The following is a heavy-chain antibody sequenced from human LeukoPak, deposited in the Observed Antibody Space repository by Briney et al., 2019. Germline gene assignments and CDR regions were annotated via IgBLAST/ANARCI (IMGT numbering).Heavy chain of an antibody. D-gene: IGHD6-19*01. J-gene: IGHJ4*02. CDR1: GFTFTDYY. CDR3: AREMGSYSSGWYPDY. CDR2: IYPKSRDT. V-gene: IGHV1-2*02. Sequence: ASVKVSCKASGFTFTDYYMHWVRQAPGQGLEWMGYIYPKSRDTNYAQNFQGRVTMTRDTSISTAYMEVSRLRSDDTAVYYCAREMGSYSSGWYPDYWGQGTLVTVSS.